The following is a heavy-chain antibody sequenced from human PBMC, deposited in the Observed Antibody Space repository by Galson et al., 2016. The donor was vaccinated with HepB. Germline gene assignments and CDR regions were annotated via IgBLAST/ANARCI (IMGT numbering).Heavy chain of an antibody. J-gene: IGHJ3*01. D-gene: IGHD2-15*01. CDR2: VYPGDSDT. V-gene: IGHV5-51*01. CDR1: GYRFNNYW. CDR3: ARPLAAYDVLDV. Sequence: QSGAEVKKPGESLKISCKASGYRFNNYWIAWVRQTPGKGLEYLGMVYPGDSDTRYSPSFQEQITVSADKSITPAYLQWSSLRPSDHATYFCARPLAAYDVLDVWGQGTKVTVSS.